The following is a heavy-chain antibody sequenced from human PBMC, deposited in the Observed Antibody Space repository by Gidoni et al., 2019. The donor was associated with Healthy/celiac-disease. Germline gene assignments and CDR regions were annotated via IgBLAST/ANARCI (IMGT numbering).Heavy chain of an antibody. J-gene: IGHJ6*02. D-gene: IGHD2-2*01. CDR3: ASSRSYYYYYGMDV. CDR2: INHSGST. Sequence: QVQLQQWGAGLLKPSETLSLTCAVYGGSFSGYYWSWIRQPPGKGLEWIGEINHSGSTNYNPSLKSRVTISVDTSKNQFSLKLSSVTAADTAVYYCASSRSYYYYYGMDVWGQGTTVTVSS. V-gene: IGHV4-34*01. CDR1: GGSFSGYY.